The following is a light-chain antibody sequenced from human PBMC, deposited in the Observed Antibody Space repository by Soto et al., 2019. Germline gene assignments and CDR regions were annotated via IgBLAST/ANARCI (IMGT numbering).Light chain of an antibody. CDR2: QAS. CDR3: QQYNAYSQA. V-gene: IGKV1-5*03. J-gene: IGKJ1*01. Sequence: DIQMTQSPSTLSASLGDRVTITCRASESVSRWLDWYQQKPGRTPKLLIYQASTLETGVPSRFSGRGAGTELTLAISSLQPDDFATYYCQQYNAYSQAFGQGTQGEIK. CDR1: ESVSRW.